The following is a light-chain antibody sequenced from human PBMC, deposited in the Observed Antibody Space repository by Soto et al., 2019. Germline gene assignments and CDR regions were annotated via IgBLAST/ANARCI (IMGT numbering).Light chain of an antibody. Sequence: EIVLTQSPGTLSLSPGERATLSCRASQSVSSNYLAWYQQKPGQAPRLLIYGASTRATGFADRFRGSGSGTDFTLTISRLEPEDFAVYYCQQYGRSSWTFGQGTKVEIK. V-gene: IGKV3-20*01. CDR3: QQYGRSSWT. J-gene: IGKJ1*01. CDR1: QSVSSNY. CDR2: GAS.